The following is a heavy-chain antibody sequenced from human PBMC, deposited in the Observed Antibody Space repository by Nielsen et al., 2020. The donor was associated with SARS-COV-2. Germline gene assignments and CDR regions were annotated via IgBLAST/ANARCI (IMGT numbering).Heavy chain of an antibody. CDR3: ARDPVLRYFDWPSYYFDY. CDR2: ISSSSSTI. V-gene: IGHV3-48*02. Sequence: VRQMPGKGLEWVSYISSSSSTIYYADSVKGRFTISRDNAKNSLYLQMNSLRDEDTAVYYCARDPVLRYFDWPSYYFDYWGQGTLVTVSS. J-gene: IGHJ4*02. D-gene: IGHD3-9*01.